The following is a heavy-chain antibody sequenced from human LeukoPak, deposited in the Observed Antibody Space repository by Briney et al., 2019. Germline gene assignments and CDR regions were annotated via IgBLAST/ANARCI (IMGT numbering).Heavy chain of an antibody. CDR3: ARLYGSGSYISYYFDY. CDR1: GGSISSGGYS. CDR2: TYHSGST. J-gene: IGHJ4*02. D-gene: IGHD3-10*01. V-gene: IGHV4-30-2*01. Sequence: SETLSLTCTVSGGSISSGGYSWSWIQQPPGKGLEWIGYTYHSGSTYYNPSLKSRVTISVDRSKNQFSLKLSSVTAADTAVYYCARLYGSGSYISYYFDYWGQGTLVTVSS.